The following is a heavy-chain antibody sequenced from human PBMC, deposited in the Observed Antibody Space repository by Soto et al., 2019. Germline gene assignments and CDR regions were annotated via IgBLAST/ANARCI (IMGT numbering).Heavy chain of an antibody. J-gene: IGHJ4*02. D-gene: IGHD6-13*01. Sequence: GGSLRLSCAASGFAFFSYDMHWVRQAPGKGLEWVSAISTSSATFYAGSVKGRFTISRENAKNSLYLQMNSLRAEDTAVYFCARERDSYSDPWQELHCWGQGTLVTVSS. CDR3: ARERDSYSDPWQELHC. V-gene: IGHV3-13*01. CDR1: GFAFFSYD. CDR2: ISTSSAT.